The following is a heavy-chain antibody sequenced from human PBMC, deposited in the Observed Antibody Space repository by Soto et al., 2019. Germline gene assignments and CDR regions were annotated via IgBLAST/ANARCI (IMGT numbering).Heavy chain of an antibody. CDR1: GYRFSSYA. J-gene: IGHJ6*02. Sequence: ASVKVSCKASGYRFSSYAIQWVRQAPGQRLEWMGWINVGNGNTKYSQKFQDRVTIIRDTSANTAYMEVSSLRSDDTAIYYCARALTGYGMDVWGQGTTVTVSS. V-gene: IGHV1-3*01. CDR3: ARALTGYGMDV. CDR2: INVGNGNT.